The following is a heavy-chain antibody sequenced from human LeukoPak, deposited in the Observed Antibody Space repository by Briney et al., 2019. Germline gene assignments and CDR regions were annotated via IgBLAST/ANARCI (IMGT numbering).Heavy chain of an antibody. J-gene: IGHJ4*02. CDR1: GFTFSSQW. Sequence: GGSLRLSCAASGFTFSSQWMDWVRQAPGKGLEWVANINQDGSEKYYVDSVKGRFTISRDNAKNSLYLQMNSLRAEDTAVYYCARERSSLIVVVYYFDYWGQGTLVTVSS. CDR3: ARERSSLIVVVYYFDY. V-gene: IGHV3-7*01. CDR2: INQDGSEK. D-gene: IGHD3-22*01.